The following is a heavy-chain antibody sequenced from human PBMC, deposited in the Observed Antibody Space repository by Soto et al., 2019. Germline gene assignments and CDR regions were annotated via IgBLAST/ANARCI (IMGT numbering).Heavy chain of an antibody. CDR3: ARGNALDV. Sequence: QGQLQQSGPGLVKPSQPLSLTCAISGASVSSAITSWNWIRQSPSRGLEWLGRTYYRSKWFHDYAASVKSRITINPDTSKNQFSLELNSMTPEDTAVYYCARGNALDVWGQGTVVTVSS. CDR2: TYYRSKWFH. D-gene: IGHD3-10*01. V-gene: IGHV6-1*01. J-gene: IGHJ3*01. CDR1: GASVSSAITS.